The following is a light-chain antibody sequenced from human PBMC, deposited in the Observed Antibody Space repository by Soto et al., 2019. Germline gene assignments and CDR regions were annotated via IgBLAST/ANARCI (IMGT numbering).Light chain of an antibody. CDR2: GNT. CDR3: QSYDSSLITYV. V-gene: IGLV1-40*01. Sequence: QPVLTQPPSVSGAPGQRVTISCTGSSSNIGAGYDVHWYQRLPGTAPKLLIYGNTNRPSGVPDRFSGSKSDTSASLAITGLQAEDEADYYCQSYDSSLITYVFGTGTKVTVL. J-gene: IGLJ1*01. CDR1: SSNIGAGYD.